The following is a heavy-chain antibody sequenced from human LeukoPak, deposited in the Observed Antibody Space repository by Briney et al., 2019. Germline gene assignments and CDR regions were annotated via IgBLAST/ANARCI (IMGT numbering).Heavy chain of an antibody. Sequence: GSLRLSCAASGFTFSSYDMHWVRQAPGKGLEWVALIWYDGSNKYYADSVKGRFTISRDNSRNTLYLQMNSLRAEDTAVCYCARDRSGTFAYWGQGTLVTVSS. CDR3: ARDRSGTFAY. V-gene: IGHV3-33*01. CDR2: IWYDGSNK. J-gene: IGHJ4*02. D-gene: IGHD2-15*01. CDR1: GFTFSSYD.